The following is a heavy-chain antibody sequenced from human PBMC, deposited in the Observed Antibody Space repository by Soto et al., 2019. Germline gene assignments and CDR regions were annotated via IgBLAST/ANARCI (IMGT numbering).Heavy chain of an antibody. Sequence: QVQLQESGPGLVKPSETLSLTCTVSGDSLSSYYWSWIRQPPGKGLEWIGYIYHTGGSPNYNPSLKGRXXMXVGXSKPQFSLKLSSVTAADTAVYYCARRYSYGYLFDYWGLGTLVTVSS. CDR2: IYHTGGSP. CDR3: ARRYSYGYLFDY. D-gene: IGHD5-18*01. CDR1: GDSLSSYY. V-gene: IGHV4-59*08. J-gene: IGHJ4*02.